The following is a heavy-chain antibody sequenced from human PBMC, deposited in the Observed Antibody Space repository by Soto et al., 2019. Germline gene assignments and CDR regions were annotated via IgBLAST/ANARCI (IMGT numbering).Heavy chain of an antibody. V-gene: IGHV3-15*07. CDR3: TSTLRYFDWLLYQYGMDV. D-gene: IGHD3-9*01. J-gene: IGHJ6*02. CDR2: IKSKTDGGTT. CDR1: GFTFSNAW. Sequence: GSLRLSCAASGFTFSNAWMNWVRQAPGKGLEWVGRIKSKTDGGTTDYAAPVKGRFTISRDDSKNTLYLQMNSLKTEDTAVYYCTSTLRYFDWLLYQYGMDVWGQGTTVTVSS.